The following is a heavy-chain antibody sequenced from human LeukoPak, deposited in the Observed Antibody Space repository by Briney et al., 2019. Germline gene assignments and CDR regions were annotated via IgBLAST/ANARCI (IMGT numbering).Heavy chain of an antibody. J-gene: IGHJ4*02. CDR3: ARGYGSGSYGSDY. CDR1: GGSISDYY. V-gene: IGHV4-4*07. Sequence: SETLSLTCTVSGGSISDYYWSWIRQPAGKGLEWIGRIYTSGSTNYNPSPKSRVTMSVDTSKNQFSLKLSSVTAADTAVYYCARGYGSGSYGSDYWGQGTLVTVSS. CDR2: IYTSGST. D-gene: IGHD3-10*01.